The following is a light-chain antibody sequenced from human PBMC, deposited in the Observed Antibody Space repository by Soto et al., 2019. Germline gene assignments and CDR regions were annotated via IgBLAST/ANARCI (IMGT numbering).Light chain of an antibody. V-gene: IGKV3-15*01. J-gene: IGKJ1*01. CDR3: QQYNDWPQT. CDR1: QSVDNN. CDR2: AAS. Sequence: EIVMTHSPATLSVSPGERATLSCMASQSVDNNLAWYQQQPGQAPRLLVYAASTRATGLPAKYSGSGSETEFTLTISSLQSEDFAVDYCQQYNDWPQTLGQGTKMEIK.